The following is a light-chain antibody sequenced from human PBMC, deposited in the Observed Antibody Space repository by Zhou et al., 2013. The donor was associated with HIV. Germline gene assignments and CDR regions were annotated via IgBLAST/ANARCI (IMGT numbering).Light chain of an antibody. Sequence: DIQMTQSPSSLSASVGDRVTITCRTSQSISNSLNWYQQKPGKAPKLLIYGASTLQSGVPSRFSGSGSGTDFTLTISSLQPEDFAIYYCQQSYSSPRPVYLRFGGRDQ. V-gene: IGKV1-39*01. CDR3: QQSYSSPRPVYLR. CDR2: GAS. J-gene: IGKJ4*01. CDR1: QSISNS.